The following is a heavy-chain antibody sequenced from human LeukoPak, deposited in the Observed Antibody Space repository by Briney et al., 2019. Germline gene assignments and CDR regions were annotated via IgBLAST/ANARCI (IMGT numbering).Heavy chain of an antibody. D-gene: IGHD2-15*01. J-gene: IGHJ4*02. V-gene: IGHV3-7*01. CDR1: GFTFSTYW. CDR2: IKEDGSDT. CDR3: ASDRAYSQFDY. Sequence: PGGSLRLSCAASGFTFSTYWMGWVRQAPGKGLEWVASIKEDGSDTNYVGSVRGRFTVSRDNTKNSLYLQMNSLRADNTAVYYCASDRAYSQFDYWGQGTLVTVSS.